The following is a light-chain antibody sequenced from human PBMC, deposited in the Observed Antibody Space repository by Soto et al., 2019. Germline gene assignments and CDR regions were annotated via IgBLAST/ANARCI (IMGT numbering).Light chain of an antibody. J-gene: IGKJ3*01. CDR3: QQSYSTPFT. CDR1: QNISTY. CDR2: AAS. Sequence: DIQMTQSPSSLSAYVGDRVTITCRASQNISTYLNWYQQKPGKAPKLLIYAASSLQSGVPSTFSGSGSGTDFTLTISSLQPADLATFYCQQSYSTPFTFGPGTKVDIK. V-gene: IGKV1-39*01.